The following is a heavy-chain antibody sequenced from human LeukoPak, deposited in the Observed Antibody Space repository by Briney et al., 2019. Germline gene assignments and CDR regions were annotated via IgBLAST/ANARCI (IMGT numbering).Heavy chain of an antibody. CDR2: IRGSGET. V-gene: IGHV3-66*03. J-gene: IGHJ5*02. CDR3: ARDRGKMATIIPYAGLDP. D-gene: IGHD5-24*01. Sequence: GGSLRLSCAVSGFSVSNYYMNWVRQAPGKGLEWVSLIRGSGETFYADSVKGRFTISRDDSKNTVYLQMNSLRVEDTAEYYCARDRGKMATIIPYAGLDPWGQGTQVTVSS. CDR1: GFSVSNYY.